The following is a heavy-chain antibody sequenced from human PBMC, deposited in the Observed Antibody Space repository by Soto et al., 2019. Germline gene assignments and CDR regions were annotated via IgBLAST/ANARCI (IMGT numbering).Heavy chain of an antibody. D-gene: IGHD5-18*01. J-gene: IGHJ3*02. CDR3: AHRRPIQLWFFGDAFDI. Sequence: QITLKESGPKLVKPTQTLTLTCTFSGFSLSTSGVGVGWIRQPPGKALEWIELIYWDDDKRYSPSLKSRLTITKDTSKNQVVLTMTNMDPVDTATYYCAHRRPIQLWFFGDAFDIWGQGTMVTVSS. CDR1: GFSLSTSGVG. CDR2: IYWDDDK. V-gene: IGHV2-5*02.